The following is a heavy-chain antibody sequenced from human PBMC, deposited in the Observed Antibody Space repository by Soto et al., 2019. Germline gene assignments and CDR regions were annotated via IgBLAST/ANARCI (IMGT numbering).Heavy chain of an antibody. Sequence: QVQLQESGPGLVKPSETLSLTCTVSGGSISSYYWIWIRQPPGKGLEWIGYSYYSGSTNYNSSLNSRVTKSVYSSKNQNAQKLSSVTAAYSAVYYCARERQQMVNHAAFDTWGQGTMVTVSS. V-gene: IGHV4-59*13. CDR2: SYYSGST. CDR3: ARERQQMVNHAAFDT. D-gene: IGHD6-13*01. CDR1: GGSISSYY. J-gene: IGHJ3*02.